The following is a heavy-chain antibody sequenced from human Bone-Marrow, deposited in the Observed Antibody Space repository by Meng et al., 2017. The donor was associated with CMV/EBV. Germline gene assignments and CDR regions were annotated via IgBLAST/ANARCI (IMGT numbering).Heavy chain of an antibody. J-gene: IGHJ6*02. Sequence: SLKISCAASGFTFDDYAMHWVRQAPGKGLEWVSGISWNSGSIGYADSVKGRFTISRDNAKNSLYLQMNSLRAEDTALYYCAKDISASYPDIVVVPAATNYYYYYGMDVWGQGTMVTVSS. CDR3: AKDISASYPDIVVVPAATNYYYYYGMDV. CDR1: GFTFDDYA. CDR2: ISWNSGSI. D-gene: IGHD2-2*01. V-gene: IGHV3-9*01.